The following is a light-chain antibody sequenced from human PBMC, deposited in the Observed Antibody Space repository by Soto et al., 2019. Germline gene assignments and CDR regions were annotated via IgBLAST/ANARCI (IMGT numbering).Light chain of an antibody. CDR1: SSDVGSYNL. Sequence: QSVLTQPASVSGAAGQAITISCTGTSSDVGSYNLVSWYQQHPGKAPKLMIYEVSKRPSGVSNRFSGSKSGNTASLAISELQAEDEADYYCCSYAGSYYVFGTGTKVTVL. CDR3: CSYAGSYYV. J-gene: IGLJ1*01. V-gene: IGLV2-23*02. CDR2: EVS.